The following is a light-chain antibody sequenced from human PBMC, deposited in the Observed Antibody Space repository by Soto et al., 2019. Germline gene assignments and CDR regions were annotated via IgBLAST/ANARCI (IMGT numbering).Light chain of an antibody. V-gene: IGLV2-23*02. CDR3: CSFADFTYV. CDR2: EVT. Sequence: QSLLTRPASVSVSPGQSITSSCTGTSSDIGSYDLVSWYQQHPGTAPKLIIYEVTKRPSGVSTRFSGSKSGNTASLTISGLQAVDEADYYCCSFADFTYVFGTGTKVTVL. J-gene: IGLJ1*01. CDR1: SSDIGSYDL.